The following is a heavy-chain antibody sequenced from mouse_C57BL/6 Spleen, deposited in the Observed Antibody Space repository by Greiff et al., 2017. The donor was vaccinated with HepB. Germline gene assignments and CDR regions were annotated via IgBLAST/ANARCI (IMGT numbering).Heavy chain of an antibody. D-gene: IGHD1-1*01. Sequence: QVQLQQPGAELVKPGASVKMSCKASGYTFTSYWITWVKQRPGQGLEWIGDIYPGSGSTNYNEKFKSKATLTVDISSSTAYMQLSSLTSEDSAVYYCATYYYGSSYDAYWGQGTLVTVSA. CDR2: IYPGSGST. J-gene: IGHJ3*01. V-gene: IGHV1-55*01. CDR1: GYTFTSYW. CDR3: ATYYYGSSYDAY.